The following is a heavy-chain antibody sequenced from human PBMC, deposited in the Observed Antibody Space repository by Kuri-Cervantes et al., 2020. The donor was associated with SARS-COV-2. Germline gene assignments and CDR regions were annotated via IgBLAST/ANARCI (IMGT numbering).Heavy chain of an antibody. CDR2: ISGSGGST. V-gene: IGHV3-23*01. CDR3: AKRGQYSSSWGDVDY. D-gene: IGHD6-13*01. CDR1: GFTFDDYG. Sequence: LSLTCAASGFTFDDYGMSWVRQAPGKGLEWVSAISGSGGSTYYADSVKGRFTISRDNSKNTLYLQMNSLRAEDTAVYYCAKRGQYSSSWGDVDYWGQGTLVTVSS. J-gene: IGHJ4*02.